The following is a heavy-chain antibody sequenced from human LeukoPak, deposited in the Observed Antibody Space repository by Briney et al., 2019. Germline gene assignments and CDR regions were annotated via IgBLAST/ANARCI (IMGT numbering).Heavy chain of an antibody. J-gene: IGHJ4*02. V-gene: IGHV1-2*06. CDR3: PRVAVELLWFGETLGY. CDR2: INPNSGGT. D-gene: IGHD3-10*01. CDR1: GYTLTGYY. Sequence: GASVKVSCKASGYTLTGYYMHWVRQAPGQGLEWMGRINPNSGGTNYAQKFQGRVTMTRDTSISTAYMELSRLRSDHTAVYYCPRVAVELLWFGETLGYWPQGTLVTVFS.